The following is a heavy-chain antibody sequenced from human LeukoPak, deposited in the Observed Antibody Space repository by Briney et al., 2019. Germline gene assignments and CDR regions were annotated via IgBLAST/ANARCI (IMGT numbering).Heavy chain of an antibody. Sequence: TGRSLRLSCAASGFTFSSYAMDWVRQAPGKGLEWVAVISYDGSNKYYADSVKGRFTISRDNSKNTLYLQMNSLRAEDTAVYYCASLYCSGGSCYSFDYWGQGTLVTVSS. V-gene: IGHV3-30-3*01. CDR3: ASLYCSGGSCYSFDY. J-gene: IGHJ4*02. CDR2: ISYDGSNK. CDR1: GFTFSSYA. D-gene: IGHD2-15*01.